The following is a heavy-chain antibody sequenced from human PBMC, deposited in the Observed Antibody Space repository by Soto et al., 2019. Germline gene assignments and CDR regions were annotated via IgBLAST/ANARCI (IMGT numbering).Heavy chain of an antibody. CDR3: ASPILTGYRYYYYGMDV. Sequence: ASVKVSCKASGYTFTSYGISWVRQAPGQGLEWMGWISAYNGNTNYAQKLQGRVTMTTDTSTSTAYMELRSLRSDETAVYYCASPILTGYRYYYYGMDVWGKGTTVTVSS. D-gene: IGHD3-9*01. CDR2: ISAYNGNT. J-gene: IGHJ6*04. CDR1: GYTFTSYG. V-gene: IGHV1-18*01.